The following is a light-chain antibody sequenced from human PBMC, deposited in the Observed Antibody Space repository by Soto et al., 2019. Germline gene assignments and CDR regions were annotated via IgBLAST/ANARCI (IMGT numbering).Light chain of an antibody. CDR3: HSYDSSLTALVI. V-gene: IGLV1-40*01. CDR2: GNS. CDR1: SSNIGAGYD. J-gene: IGLJ2*01. Sequence: QSVLTQPPSVSGAPGQGVTSSCTGSSSNIGAGYDVHWYQQLPGTAPKLLIYGNSNRPSGVPDRFSGSKSGTSASLAITGLQAEDEALYYCHSYDSSLTALVIFGGGTKLTVL.